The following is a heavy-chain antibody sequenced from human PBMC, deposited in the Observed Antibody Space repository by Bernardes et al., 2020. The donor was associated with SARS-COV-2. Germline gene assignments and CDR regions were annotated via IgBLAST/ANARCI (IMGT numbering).Heavy chain of an antibody. CDR1: VFTFSIYG. Sequence: WGSLRLSCPASVFTFSIYGMNWVRQAPGKGLEWVSYITISSNTIYYADSVKCRFTISRDSAKSSLYLQMNSMRYDDTAVYYFARDCSGGNSFDYWVTGTLIKLSS. CDR3: ARDCSGGNSFDY. D-gene: IGHD2-21*02. V-gene: IGHV3-48*02. J-gene: IGHJ4*02. CDR2: ITISSNTI.